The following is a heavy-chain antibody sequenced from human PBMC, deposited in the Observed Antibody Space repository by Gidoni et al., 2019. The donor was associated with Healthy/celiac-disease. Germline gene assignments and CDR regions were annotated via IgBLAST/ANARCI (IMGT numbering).Heavy chain of an antibody. CDR1: GGPFSSYT. CDR3: AVGHSGSYTFDY. CDR2: IIPILGIA. J-gene: IGHJ4*02. V-gene: IGHV1-69*02. D-gene: IGHD1-26*01. Sequence: QVQLVQSGAEVKNPGSSVKVSCKASGGPFSSYTISWVRQAPGQGLEWMGRIIPILGIANYAQKFQGRVTITADKSTSTAYMELSSLRSEDTAVYYCAVGHSGSYTFDYWGQGTLVTVSS.